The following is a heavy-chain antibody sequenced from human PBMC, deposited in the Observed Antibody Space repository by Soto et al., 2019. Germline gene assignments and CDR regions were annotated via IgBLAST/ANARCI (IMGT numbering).Heavy chain of an antibody. CDR1: GFTFNNHA. CDR2: ISGSGGTT. V-gene: IGHV3-23*01. J-gene: IGHJ3*02. CDR3: VRHITQPRGSFDI. Sequence: EVQLLESGGGLVQPGGSLTFSCPVSGFTFNNHAMSWVRHAPGKGLEWVSAISGSGGTTYYADSVKGRFTISRDNSKNTLYLQMTSLRAEDTALYYCVRHITQPRGSFDILGQGTMVTVSS.